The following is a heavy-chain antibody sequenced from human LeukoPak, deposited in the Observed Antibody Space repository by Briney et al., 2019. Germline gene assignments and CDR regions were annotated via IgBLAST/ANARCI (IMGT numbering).Heavy chain of an antibody. D-gene: IGHD5-12*01. Sequence: ASETLSLTCTVSGGSISSGDYYWSWIRQPPGKGLEWIGYIYYSGSTYYNPSLKSRVTISVDTSKNQFSLKLSSVTAADTAVYYCARDTPWIYSGYERENWFDPWGQGTLVTVSS. V-gene: IGHV4-30-4*01. J-gene: IGHJ5*02. CDR1: GGSISSGDYY. CDR3: ARDTPWIYSGYERENWFDP. CDR2: IYYSGST.